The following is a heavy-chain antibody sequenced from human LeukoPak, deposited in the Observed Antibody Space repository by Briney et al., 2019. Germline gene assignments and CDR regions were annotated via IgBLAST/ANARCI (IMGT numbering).Heavy chain of an antibody. V-gene: IGHV4-59*01. D-gene: IGHD6-19*01. CDR2: MYYSERT. CDR1: GGSISGYY. Sequence: TSETLSFTCTVSGGSISGYYWSWIRQPPGKGLEWIGYMYYSERTNYNPSLKSRVTISVDTSKNQFSLKLSSVTAADTAVYYCARGKRPQAYSSGWYVMGDYFDYWGQGPLVTVSS. J-gene: IGHJ4*02. CDR3: ARGKRPQAYSSGWYVMGDYFDY.